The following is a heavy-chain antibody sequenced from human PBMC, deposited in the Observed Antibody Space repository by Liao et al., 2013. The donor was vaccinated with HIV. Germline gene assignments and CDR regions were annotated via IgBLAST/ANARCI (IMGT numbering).Heavy chain of an antibody. J-gene: IGHJ3*02. CDR2: IFDNETT. V-gene: IGHV4-59*01. Sequence: QVQLQESGPGLVKPSETLSLSCNVSGDSISNYYWSWIRQSPGRGLEWIGYIFDNETTNYNPYLQSRITMLVDKSKRQISLRLTSMTAADTALYYCATHVGKPSTFWSNYYANDAFDMWGRGTMVTVSS. CDR1: GDSISNYY. CDR3: ATHVGKPSTFWSNYYANDAFDM. D-gene: IGHD3-3*01.